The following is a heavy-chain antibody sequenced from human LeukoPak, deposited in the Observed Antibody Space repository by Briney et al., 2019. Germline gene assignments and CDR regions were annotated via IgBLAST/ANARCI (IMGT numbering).Heavy chain of an antibody. Sequence: PAGSLRLSCAASGFTFSSYSMNWVRQAPGKGLEWVSYISSSSSTIYYADSVKGRFTISRDNAKNSLYLQMNSLRDEDTAAYYCAREGFVDSSGYFNYWGQGTLVTVSS. CDR1: GFTFSSYS. CDR3: AREGFVDSSGYFNY. CDR2: ISSSSSTI. D-gene: IGHD3-22*01. V-gene: IGHV3-48*02. J-gene: IGHJ4*02.